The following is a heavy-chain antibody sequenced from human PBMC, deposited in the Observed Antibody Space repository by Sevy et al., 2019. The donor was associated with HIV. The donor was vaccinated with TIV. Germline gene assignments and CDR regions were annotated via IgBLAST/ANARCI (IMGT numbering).Heavy chain of an antibody. V-gene: IGHV1-69*13. Sequence: ASVKVSCKASGGTFSSYAISWVRQAPGQGLEWMGGIIPILGTANYAQKFQGRVTITADESTSTAYLELISLRSEETAVYYCARSIVGETVILLYYGMDVWGQGTTVTVSS. CDR1: GGTFSSYA. CDR2: IIPILGTA. D-gene: IGHD3-22*01. J-gene: IGHJ6*02. CDR3: ARSIVGETVILLYYGMDV.